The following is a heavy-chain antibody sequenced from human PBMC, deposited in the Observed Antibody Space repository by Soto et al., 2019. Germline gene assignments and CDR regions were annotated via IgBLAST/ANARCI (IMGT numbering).Heavy chain of an antibody. CDR2: ISYDGSNK. CDR3: ARDNPTALPPVDYYYYGRDI. D-gene: IGHD4-17*01. CDR1: GFTFSSYA. J-gene: IGHJ6*02. Sequence: QVQLVESGGGVVQPGRSLRLSCAASGFTFSSYAMHWVRQAPGKGLEWVAVISYDGSNKYYADSVKGRFTISRDNSKNTLYLQMNSLRAEDTAVYYCARDNPTALPPVDYYYYGRDIWGQGTTVTVSS. V-gene: IGHV3-30-3*01.